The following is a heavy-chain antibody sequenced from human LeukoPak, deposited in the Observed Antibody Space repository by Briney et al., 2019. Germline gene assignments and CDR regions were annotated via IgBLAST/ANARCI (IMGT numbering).Heavy chain of an antibody. J-gene: IGHJ4*02. CDR1: GYTFTGYY. CDR2: ISANNGDT. CDR3: ARESHETREDY. Sequence: ASVKVSCKASGYTFTGYYMHWVRQAPGQGLEWMGWISANNGDTDYPPKLQDRVTMTTDTYTSTAYMELRSLRSDDTATYYCARESHETREDYWGQGTLVTVSS. V-gene: IGHV1-18*04. D-gene: IGHD1-1*01.